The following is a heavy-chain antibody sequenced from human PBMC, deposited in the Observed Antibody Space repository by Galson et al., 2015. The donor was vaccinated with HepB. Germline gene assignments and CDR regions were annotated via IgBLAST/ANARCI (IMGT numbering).Heavy chain of an antibody. Sequence: LRLSCAASGFTFSSYAMYWVRQAPGKGLEWVAVIWYDGSNKYYADSVKGRFTISRDNSKNTLYLQMNSLRAEDTGVYYCTKTPAHYQLLYYFDYWGQGTLVTVSS. D-gene: IGHD2-2*01. V-gene: IGHV3-33*06. CDR3: TKTPAHYQLLYYFDY. CDR1: GFTFSSYA. J-gene: IGHJ4*02. CDR2: IWYDGSNK.